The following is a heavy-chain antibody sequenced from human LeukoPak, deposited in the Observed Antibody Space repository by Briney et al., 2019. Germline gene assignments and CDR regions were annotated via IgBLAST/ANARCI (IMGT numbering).Heavy chain of an antibody. J-gene: IGHJ4*02. Sequence: GGSLRLSCATSGFTFSSYEMNWVRQAPGKGLEWVSYISGSGSTIYYADSVKGRFTISRDNAKNSLFLQMNSLRAEDTAVYYCASLFRGAFDYWGQGTLVTVSS. CDR1: GFTFSSYE. V-gene: IGHV3-48*03. D-gene: IGHD3-10*01. CDR2: ISGSGSTI. CDR3: ASLFRGAFDY.